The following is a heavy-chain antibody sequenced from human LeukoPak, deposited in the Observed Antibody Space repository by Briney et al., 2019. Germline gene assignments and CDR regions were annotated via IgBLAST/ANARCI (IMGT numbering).Heavy chain of an antibody. CDR2: IYYSGST. J-gene: IGHJ5*02. Sequence: SETLSLTCIVSGGSISSYYWSWIRQPPGKGLEWIGYIYYSGSTNYNPSLKSRVTISVDTSKNQFSLKLSSVTAADTAVYYCARAPRRSSSGYSNWFDPWGQGTLVTVSS. D-gene: IGHD3-22*01. CDR3: ARAPRRSSSGYSNWFDP. CDR1: GGSISSYY. V-gene: IGHV4-59*01.